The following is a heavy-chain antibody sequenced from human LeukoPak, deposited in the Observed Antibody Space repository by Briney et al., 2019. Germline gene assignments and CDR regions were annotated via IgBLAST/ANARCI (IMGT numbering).Heavy chain of an antibody. Sequence: GESLKISCKGSGYTFTNYWIGWVRQMPGKGLECMGIIYPGDSDTRYSPSFQGQVTISADKSISTAYLQWSSLRASGTAMYYCARSSYYGDILPFDYWGQGTLVTVSS. J-gene: IGHJ4*02. CDR2: IYPGDSDT. CDR1: GYTFTNYW. D-gene: IGHD3-10*01. CDR3: ARSSYYGDILPFDY. V-gene: IGHV5-51*01.